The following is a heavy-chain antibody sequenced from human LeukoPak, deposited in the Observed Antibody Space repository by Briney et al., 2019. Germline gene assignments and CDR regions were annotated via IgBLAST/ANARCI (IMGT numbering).Heavy chain of an antibody. D-gene: IGHD2-2*01. CDR3: ARSLGVPGLAGWYFDL. J-gene: IGHJ2*01. Sequence: GESLKISCKGSGYRFTSYWIGWVRQMPGKGLEWMGIIYAGDSDTRYSPSFQGQVTISADKSISTAYLQWSSLKASDTAMYYCARSLGVPGLAGWYFDLWGRGTLVTVSS. CDR1: GYRFTSYW. V-gene: IGHV5-51*01. CDR2: IYAGDSDT.